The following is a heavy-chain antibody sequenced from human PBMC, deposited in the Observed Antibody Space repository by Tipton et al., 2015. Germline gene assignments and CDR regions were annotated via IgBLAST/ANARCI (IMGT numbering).Heavy chain of an antibody. D-gene: IGHD1-26*01. CDR1: GFTFSNAW. V-gene: IGHV3-15*07. CDR3: ARDPANSGSYYMHYYYGLDV. J-gene: IGHJ6*02. CDR2: IKSKTDGGTT. Sequence: SLRLSCAASGFTFSNAWMNWVRQAPGKGLEWVGRIKSKTDGGTTDYAAPVKGRFTISRDDSKNTLYLQMNSLKTEDTAVYYCARDPANSGSYYMHYYYGLDVWGQGTTVTVSS.